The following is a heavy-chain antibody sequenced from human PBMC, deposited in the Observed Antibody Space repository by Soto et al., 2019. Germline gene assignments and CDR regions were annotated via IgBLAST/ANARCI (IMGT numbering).Heavy chain of an antibody. Sequence: QVQLVESGGGVVQPGRSLRLSCAASGFTFSSYGMHWVRQAPGKGREWVAVISYDGSKKYYADSVKGRFTISRDNSKNTLYLQMNSLRAEDTAVYYCAKDLLGPGRAYGMDVWGQGTTVTVSS. CDR1: GFTFSSYG. CDR3: AKDLLGPGRAYGMDV. D-gene: IGHD7-27*01. CDR2: ISYDGSKK. V-gene: IGHV3-30*18. J-gene: IGHJ6*02.